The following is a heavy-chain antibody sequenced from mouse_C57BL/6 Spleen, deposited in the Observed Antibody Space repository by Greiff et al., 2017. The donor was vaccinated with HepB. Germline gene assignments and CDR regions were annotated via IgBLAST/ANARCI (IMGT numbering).Heavy chain of an antibody. J-gene: IGHJ3*01. D-gene: IGHD1-1*01. CDR2: IRNKANGYTT. V-gene: IGHV7-3*01. CDR1: GFTFTDYY. Sequence: EVKLVESGGGLVQPGGSLSLSCAASGFTFTDYYMSWVRQPPGKALEWLGFIRNKANGYTTEYSASVKGRFTISRDNSQSILYLQMNALRAEDSATYYCARYNYGSSSGFAYWGQGTLVTVSA. CDR3: ARYNYGSSSGFAY.